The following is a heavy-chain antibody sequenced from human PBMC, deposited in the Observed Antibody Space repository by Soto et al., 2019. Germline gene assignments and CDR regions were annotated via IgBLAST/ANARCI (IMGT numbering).Heavy chain of an antibody. CDR2: IIPILGIA. CDR3: AGDVGYCTNGVCYGY. V-gene: IGHV1-69*08. D-gene: IGHD2-8*01. J-gene: IGHJ4*02. CDR1: GGTFSSYT. Sequence: QVQLVQSGAEVKKPGSSVKVSCKASGGTFSSYTISWVRQAPGQGLEWMGRIIPILGIANYAQKFHGRVTITADKSTSTAYMELSSLRSEDTAVYYCAGDVGYCTNGVCYGYWGQGTLVTVSS.